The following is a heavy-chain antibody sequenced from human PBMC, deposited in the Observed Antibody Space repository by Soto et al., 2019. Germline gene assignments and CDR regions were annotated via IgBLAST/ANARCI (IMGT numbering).Heavy chain of an antibody. CDR3: ARDSWVRCSWYQWHFDY. Sequence: EVQLVESGGVLVQPGGSLRLSCAASGFTFSSYEMNWVRQAPGKGLEWVSYISSGGGNIYYADSVKGRFTISRDNAKNTLDLEMHRLRAEDTGVYYCARDSWVRCSWYQWHFDYWGQGTLVTVSS. CDR1: GFTFSSYE. CDR2: ISSGGGNI. V-gene: IGHV3-48*03. J-gene: IGHJ4*02. D-gene: IGHD5-12*01.